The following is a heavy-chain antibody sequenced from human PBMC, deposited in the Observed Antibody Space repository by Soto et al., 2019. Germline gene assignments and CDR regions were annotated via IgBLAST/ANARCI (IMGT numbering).Heavy chain of an antibody. D-gene: IGHD6-13*01. Sequence: EVQLVESGGGLVQPGGSLRLSCAASGFTFSRFWMHWVRQAPGKGLVWVSRINTDGSSTTYADSVKGRFTISRDNAKNKLYLQMDSLRAEDTGVYYCTRDPGAYSSTWSFYFDSWGQGTLVTVSS. CDR3: TRDPGAYSSTWSFYFDS. CDR1: GFTFSRFW. J-gene: IGHJ4*02. V-gene: IGHV3-74*01. CDR2: INTDGSST.